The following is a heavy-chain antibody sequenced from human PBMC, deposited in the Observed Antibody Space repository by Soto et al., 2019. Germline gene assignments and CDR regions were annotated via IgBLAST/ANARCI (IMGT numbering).Heavy chain of an antibody. D-gene: IGHD3-3*01. CDR2: FIPVLGTA. CDR1: GGNFNSHA. J-gene: IGHJ4*02. CDR3: ARAAVGGGYYANFDH. V-gene: IGHV1-69*06. Sequence: QVQLVQSGAEVKKPGSSVKVSCKASGGNFNSHAINWVRQAPGQGLEWMGGFIPVLGTANYAQKFQGRVTITADRSKTTAYMELTSLISEDTAVYYCARAAVGGGYYANFDHWGQGTLVTVSS.